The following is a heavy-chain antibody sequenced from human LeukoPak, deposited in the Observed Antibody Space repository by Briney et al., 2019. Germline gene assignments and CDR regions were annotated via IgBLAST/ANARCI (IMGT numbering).Heavy chain of an antibody. CDR1: GFNFNIFY. Sequence: GGSLRLSCAASGFNFNIFYMSWVRQAPGKGLEWVSYISSDGDTIYYADSVKGRFTISRDNAKNSLYLQMHSLRAEDTAVYYCARAPGLYDYVWASYRYTGKGYYFDYWGQGILVTVSS. CDR3: ARAPGLYDYVWASYRYTGKGYYFDY. J-gene: IGHJ4*02. CDR2: ISSDGDTI. D-gene: IGHD3-16*02. V-gene: IGHV3-11*01.